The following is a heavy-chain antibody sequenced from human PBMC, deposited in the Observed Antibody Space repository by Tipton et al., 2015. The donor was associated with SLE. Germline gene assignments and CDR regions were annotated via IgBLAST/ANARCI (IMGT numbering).Heavy chain of an antibody. Sequence: TLSLTCTVSGGSISSYYWSWIRQPPGKGLEWIGYIYYSGSTNYNPSLKSRVTISVDTSKNQFSLKLSSVTAADTAIYYCARGGGYSYGKDFDYWGQGTLVTVSS. V-gene: IGHV4-59*12. CDR1: GGSISSYY. CDR3: ARGGGYSYGKDFDY. D-gene: IGHD5-18*01. CDR2: IYYSGST. J-gene: IGHJ4*02.